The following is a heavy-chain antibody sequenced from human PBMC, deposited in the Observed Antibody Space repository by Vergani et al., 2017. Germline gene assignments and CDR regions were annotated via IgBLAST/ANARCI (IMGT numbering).Heavy chain of an antibody. CDR1: GYTFTSYY. V-gene: IGHV1-46*01. Sequence: QVQLVQSGAEVKKPGASVKVSCKASGYTFTSYYMHWVRQAPGQGLEWMGIINPSGGSTSYAQKFQRRVTMTRDTSTSTVYMELSSLKASDTAMYYCASAFPILGASAFGYWGQGTLVTVSS. D-gene: IGHD1-26*01. J-gene: IGHJ4*02. CDR2: INPSGGST. CDR3: ASAFPILGASAFGY.